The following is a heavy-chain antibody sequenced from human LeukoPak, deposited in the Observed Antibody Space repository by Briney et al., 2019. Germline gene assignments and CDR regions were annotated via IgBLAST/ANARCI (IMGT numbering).Heavy chain of an antibody. D-gene: IGHD3-22*01. J-gene: IGHJ5*02. CDR2: IYYSGST. CDR1: GGSISSYY. V-gene: IGHV4-59*12. CDR3: ARDPFKTYYYDSSGHNWFDP. Sequence: PSETLSLTCTVSGGSISSYYWSWIRQPPGKGLEWIGYIYYSGSTNYNPSLKSRVTMSVDTSKNQFSLKLSSVTAADTAVYYCARDPFKTYYYDSSGHNWFDPWGQGTLVTVSS.